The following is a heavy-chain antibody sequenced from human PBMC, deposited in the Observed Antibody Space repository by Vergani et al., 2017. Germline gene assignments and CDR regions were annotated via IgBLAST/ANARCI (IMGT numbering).Heavy chain of an antibody. J-gene: IGHJ6*03. Sequence: QVQLQQWGGGLLKPSETLSLTCVVNGGSFTSYHWTWIRQSPGEGLEWVGDIDHTGRPDYNPSLKSRLTMSVDKSRNQFSLPLNSVTVTDTAIYFCARVNTETNGHLYYYYYMDVWGQGTAVTVS. CDR3: ARVNTETNGHLYYYYYMDV. D-gene: IGHD4-11*01. CDR1: GGSFTSYH. V-gene: IGHV4-34*01. CDR2: IDHTGRP.